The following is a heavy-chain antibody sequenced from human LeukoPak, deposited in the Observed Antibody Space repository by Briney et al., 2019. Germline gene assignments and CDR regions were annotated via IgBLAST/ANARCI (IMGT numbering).Heavy chain of an antibody. J-gene: IGHJ5*02. CDR2: IIPILGIA. CDR3: ARGGCSGGSCLNWFDP. D-gene: IGHD2-15*01. CDR1: GGTFSSYA. V-gene: IGHV1-69*04. Sequence: SVKVSCKASGGTFSSYAISWVRQAPGQGLEWMGRIIPILGIANYAQKFQGRVTITADKSTSTAYMGLSSLRSEDTAVYYCARGGCSGGSCLNWFDPWGQGTLVTVSS.